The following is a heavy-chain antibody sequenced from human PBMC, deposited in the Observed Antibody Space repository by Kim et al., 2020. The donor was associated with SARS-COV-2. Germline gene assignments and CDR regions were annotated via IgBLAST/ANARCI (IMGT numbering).Heavy chain of an antibody. CDR3: ARGGPEMATINWYFDL. V-gene: IGHV3-48*02. Sequence: GGSLRLSCAASGFTFSSYSMNWVRQAPGKVLEWVSYISSSSSTIYYADSVKGRFTISRDNAKNSLYLQMNSLRDEDTAVYYCARGGPEMATINWYFDLWGRGTLVTVSS. CDR2: ISSSSSTI. D-gene: IGHD5-12*01. CDR1: GFTFSSYS. J-gene: IGHJ2*01.